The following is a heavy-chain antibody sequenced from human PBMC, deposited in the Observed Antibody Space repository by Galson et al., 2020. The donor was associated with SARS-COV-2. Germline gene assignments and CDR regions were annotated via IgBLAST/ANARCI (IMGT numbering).Heavy chain of an antibody. CDR3: ASASGLPSPGWWFDP. D-gene: IGHD6-13*01. V-gene: IGHV1-2*02. J-gene: IGHJ5*02. Sequence: GASVKVSCKASGYTFTGYYMHWVRQAPGQGLEWMGWINPNSGGTNYAQKFQGRVTMTRDTSISTAYMELSRLRSDDTAVYYCASASGLPSPGWWFDPWGQGTLVTVSS. CDR1: GYTFTGYY. CDR2: INPNSGGT.